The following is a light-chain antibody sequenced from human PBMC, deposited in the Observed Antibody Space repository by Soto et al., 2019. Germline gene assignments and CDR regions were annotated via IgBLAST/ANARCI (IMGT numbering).Light chain of an antibody. CDR1: QSVNNNY. V-gene: IGKV3-20*01. Sequence: EIVLTQSPGTLSLSPGERATLSCRARQSVNNNYLAWYQQKPGQAPRLLIYGASSSATGIPDTFSGSGSGTDFTLTSSRLEPEDFAVYYCQHYGSAQYTFGQGTKLEIK. J-gene: IGKJ2*01. CDR3: QHYGSAQYT. CDR2: GAS.